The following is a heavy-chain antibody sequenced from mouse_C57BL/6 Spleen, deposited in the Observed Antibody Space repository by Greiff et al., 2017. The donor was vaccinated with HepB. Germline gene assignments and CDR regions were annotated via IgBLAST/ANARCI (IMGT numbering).Heavy chain of an antibody. V-gene: IGHV1-50*01. CDR3: ARKGGYYGSSDY. CDR2: IDPSDSYT. J-gene: IGHJ2*01. Sequence: QVQLQQPGAELVKPGASVKLSCKASGYTFTSYWMQWVKQRPGQGLEWIGEIDPSDSYTNYNQKFKGKATLTVDTSSSTAYMQLSSLTSEDSAVYYCARKGGYYGSSDYWGQGTTLTASS. D-gene: IGHD1-1*01. CDR1: GYTFTSYW.